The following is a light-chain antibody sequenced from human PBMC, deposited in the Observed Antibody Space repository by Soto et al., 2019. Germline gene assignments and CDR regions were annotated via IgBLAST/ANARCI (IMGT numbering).Light chain of an antibody. CDR3: QQYGSSPPWT. J-gene: IGKJ1*01. Sequence: EIVLTQSPATLSSSPGERATLSCRVSQTVFSRLAWYQHKPGQAPRLLFYGASNRATGIPDRFSGSGSGTDFTLTISRLEPEDFAVYYCQQYGSSPPWTFGQGTKVDIK. CDR2: GAS. CDR1: QTVFSR. V-gene: IGKV3-20*01.